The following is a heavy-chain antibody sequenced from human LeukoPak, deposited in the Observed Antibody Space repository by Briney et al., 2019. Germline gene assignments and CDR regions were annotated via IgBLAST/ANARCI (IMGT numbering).Heavy chain of an antibody. CDR1: GFTFSSYS. Sequence: GGSLRLSCAASGFTFSSYSMSWVRQAPGKGLEWVSSISSSGSYIHYGESVKGRFTISRDSAKNSLNLQMDSLRAEDTAVYYCARDLGIAVAGNGDWGQGTLVTVSS. CDR3: ARDLGIAVAGNGD. CDR2: ISSSGSYI. V-gene: IGHV3-21*01. J-gene: IGHJ4*02. D-gene: IGHD6-19*01.